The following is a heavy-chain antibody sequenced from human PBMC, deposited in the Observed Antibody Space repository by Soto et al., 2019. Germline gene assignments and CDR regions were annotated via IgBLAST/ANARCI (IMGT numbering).Heavy chain of an antibody. CDR1: GFTFSSYG. D-gene: IGHD3-10*01. CDR2: ISYDGSNK. J-gene: IGHJ3*02. CDR3: AKDLRVYETPDAFDI. V-gene: IGHV3-30*18. Sequence: ESGGGVVQPGRSLRLSCAASGFTFSSYGMHWVRQAPGKGLEWVAVISYDGSNKYYADSVKGRFTISRDNSKNTLYLQMNSLRAEDTAVYYCAKDLRVYETPDAFDIWGQGTMVTVSS.